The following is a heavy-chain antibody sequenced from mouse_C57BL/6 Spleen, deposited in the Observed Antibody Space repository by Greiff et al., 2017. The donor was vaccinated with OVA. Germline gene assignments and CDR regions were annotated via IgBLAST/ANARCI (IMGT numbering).Heavy chain of an antibody. J-gene: IGHJ1*03. D-gene: IGHD2-1*01. Sequence: QVQLKQPGAELVMPGASVKLSCKASGYTFTSYWMHWVKQRPGQGLEWIGEIDPSDSYTNYNQKFKGKSTLTVDKSSSTAYMQLSSLTSEDSAVYYCARGDGNSEPWYFDVWGTGTTVTVSS. CDR2: IDPSDSYT. CDR1: GYTFTSYW. CDR3: ARGDGNSEPWYFDV. V-gene: IGHV1-69*01.